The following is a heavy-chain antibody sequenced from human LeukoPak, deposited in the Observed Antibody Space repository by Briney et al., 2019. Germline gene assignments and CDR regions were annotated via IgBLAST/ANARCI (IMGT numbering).Heavy chain of an antibody. CDR1: GGSISSYY. V-gene: IGHV4-59*01. D-gene: IGHD4-17*01. CDR3: ARGSLGDYGNWFDL. J-gene: IGHJ5*02. CDR2: IYDSGST. Sequence: KTSETLSLTCTVSGGSISSYYWSWIRQPPGKGLEWIGYIYDSGSTNYNPSLKSRVTISVDTSKNQFSLKLSSVTAAVTAVYYCARGSLGDYGNWFDLWGQGTLVTVSS.